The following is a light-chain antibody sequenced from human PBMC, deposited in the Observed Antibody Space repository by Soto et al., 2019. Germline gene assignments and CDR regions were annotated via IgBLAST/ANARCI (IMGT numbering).Light chain of an antibody. CDR1: ERIYSAY. Sequence: VLMQYPGNLSLSRGERAPLFCRASERIYSAYLGWYQQKPGQAPRLLIYGTSSRATGIPDRFSGSGSGTDFTLTISRLEPEDFAVYYCQQYGNSPITFGQGTRLEIK. CDR3: QQYGNSPIT. CDR2: GTS. J-gene: IGKJ5*01. V-gene: IGKV3-20*01.